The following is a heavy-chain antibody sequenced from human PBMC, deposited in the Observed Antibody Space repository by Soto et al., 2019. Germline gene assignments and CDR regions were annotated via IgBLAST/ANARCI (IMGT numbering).Heavy chain of an antibody. Sequence: ASVKVSCKASGYTFTGYYIHWVRQAPGQGLEWMGWINPNSGGTNYAQKFQGRVTMTRDTSISTAYMELSRLRSDDTAVYYCATPLWFGETAFDIWGQGTMVTV. D-gene: IGHD3-10*01. CDR2: INPNSGGT. CDR1: GYTFTGYY. CDR3: ATPLWFGETAFDI. V-gene: IGHV1-2*02. J-gene: IGHJ3*02.